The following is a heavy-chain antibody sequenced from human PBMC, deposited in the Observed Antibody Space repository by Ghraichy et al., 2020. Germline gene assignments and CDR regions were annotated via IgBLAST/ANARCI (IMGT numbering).Heavy chain of an antibody. Sequence: GGSLRLSCAASGFTFSSYAMSWVRQAPGKVLEWVSAISGSGGSTYYADSVKGRFTISRDNSKNTLYLQMNSLRAEDTAVYYCAKKAEMATILPYYFDYWGQGTLVTVSS. J-gene: IGHJ4*02. CDR1: GFTFSSYA. D-gene: IGHD5-24*01. CDR2: ISGSGGST. V-gene: IGHV3-23*01. CDR3: AKKAEMATILPYYFDY.